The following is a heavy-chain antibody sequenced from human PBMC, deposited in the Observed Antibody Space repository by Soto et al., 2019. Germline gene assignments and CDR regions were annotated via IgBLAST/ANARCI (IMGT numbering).Heavy chain of an antibody. D-gene: IGHD4-17*01. CDR1: GFSLRNSGVG. J-gene: IGHJ4*02. V-gene: IGHV2-5*02. CDR3: AHLTPGGFYFDY. Sequence: QITLKESGPTLVKPTQTLTLTCTFSGFSLRNSGVGVGWIRQPPGKSLEWLALIYWDDDKRYSPSLKSRLTITKDTSKNPVVLTMTNMDPVDTATYYCAHLTPGGFYFDYWGQGTLVIVSS. CDR2: IYWDDDK.